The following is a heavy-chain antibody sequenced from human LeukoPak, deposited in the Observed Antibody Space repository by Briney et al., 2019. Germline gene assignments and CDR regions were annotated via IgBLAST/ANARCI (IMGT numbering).Heavy chain of an antibody. CDR3: ARSRRDTSGWYWSY. CDR1: GYTFTGSY. V-gene: IGHV1-18*04. CDR2: ISAYNGNP. J-gene: IGHJ4*02. Sequence: ASVKVSCKTSGYTFTGSYMHWVRQAPGQGLEWMGWISAYNGNPNYAQRLEGRVTMTTDTSTSTAYMELRSLRSDDTAVYYCARSRRDTSGWYWSYWGQGTLVTVSS. D-gene: IGHD6-19*01.